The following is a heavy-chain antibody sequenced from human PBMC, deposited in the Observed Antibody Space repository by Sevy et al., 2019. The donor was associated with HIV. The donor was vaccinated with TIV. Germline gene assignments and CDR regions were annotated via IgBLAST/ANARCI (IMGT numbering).Heavy chain of an antibody. CDR1: GFTFSSYA. D-gene: IGHD6-19*01. CDR2: ISYDGSNK. Sequence: GGSLRLSCAASGFTFSSYAMHWVRQAPGKGLEWVAVISYDGSNKYYADSVKDRFTISRDNSKNRLYLQMNSLRAEDTAVYYCARDQAREVYIAVAGTGYFDYWGQGTLVTVSS. J-gene: IGHJ4*02. V-gene: IGHV3-30-3*01. CDR3: ARDQAREVYIAVAGTGYFDY.